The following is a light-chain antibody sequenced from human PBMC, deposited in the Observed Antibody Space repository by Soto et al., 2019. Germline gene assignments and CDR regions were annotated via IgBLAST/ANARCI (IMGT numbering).Light chain of an antibody. CDR3: CSYKATDTLFV. V-gene: IGLV2-14*01. CDR1: SSDIGDFNY. CDR2: EVI. J-gene: IGLJ1*01. Sequence: QSVLTQPASVSGSPGQSITISCTGTSSDIGDFNYVSWYQQHPGKAPKLMIFEVINRPSGVSNRFSGSKSGNTASLTISGLQADDEADYYCCSYKATDTLFVFGSGTKVTVL.